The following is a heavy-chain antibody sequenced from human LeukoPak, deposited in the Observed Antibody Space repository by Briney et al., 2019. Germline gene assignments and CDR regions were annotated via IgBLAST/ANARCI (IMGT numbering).Heavy chain of an antibody. CDR2: IYPGDSDT. CDR1: GYSFTSYW. CDR3: ARYYDSTGYYFQTGLVIDY. Sequence: GESLKISCKGSGYSFTSYWIGWVRQMPGKGLEWMGIIYPGDSDTRYSPSFQGQVIISADKSISTAYLQWSSLKASDTAMYYCARYYDSTGYYFQTGLVIDYWSQGTPVTVSS. D-gene: IGHD3-22*01. V-gene: IGHV5-51*01. J-gene: IGHJ4*02.